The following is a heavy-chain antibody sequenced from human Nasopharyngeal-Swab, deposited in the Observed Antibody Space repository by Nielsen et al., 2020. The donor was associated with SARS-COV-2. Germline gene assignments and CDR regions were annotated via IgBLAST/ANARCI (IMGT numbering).Heavy chain of an antibody. CDR3: AGGQGTVTTYYYYSMDV. D-gene: IGHD4-17*01. J-gene: IGHJ6*02. CDR2: IWYDGSNK. V-gene: IGHV3-33*01. Sequence: GESLKISCAASGFTFSSYGMHWVRQAPGKGLEWVAVIWYDGSNKYYADSVKGRFTVSRDNSKNTLYLQMNSLRAEDTAVYYCAGGQGTVTTYYYYSMDVWGQGTTVTVSS. CDR1: GFTFSSYG.